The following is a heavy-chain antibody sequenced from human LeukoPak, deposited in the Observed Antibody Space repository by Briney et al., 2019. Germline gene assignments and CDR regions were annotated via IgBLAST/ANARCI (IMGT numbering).Heavy chain of an antibody. CDR1: GFTFSSYE. D-gene: IGHD2-2*01. V-gene: IGHV3-48*03. J-gene: IGHJ4*02. CDR2: IGVSGSTM. CDR3: ARERYCSSTSCPHGDLDY. Sequence: GGSLRLSCAASGFTFSSYEMNWVRQAPGKGLEWVSYIGVSGSTMYYAESVKGRFTISRDNAKNSLYLQMNSLRVEDTAVYYCARERYCSSTSCPHGDLDYWGQGTLVSVSS.